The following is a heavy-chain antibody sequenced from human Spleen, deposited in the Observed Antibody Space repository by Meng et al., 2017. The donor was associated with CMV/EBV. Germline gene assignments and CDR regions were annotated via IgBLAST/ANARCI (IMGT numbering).Heavy chain of an antibody. CDR3: ARGESYSSSWYFDY. Sequence: QLPLEASGPDLVKPSTTLSLTCTVSGGSISSYYWSWIRQPPGKGLDWIGYIYYSGSTNYNPSLKSRVTISVDTSKNQFSLKLSSVTAADTAVYYCARGESYSSSWYFDYWGQGTLVTVSS. V-gene: IGHV4-59*01. CDR1: GGSISSYY. CDR2: IYYSGST. J-gene: IGHJ4*02. D-gene: IGHD6-13*01.